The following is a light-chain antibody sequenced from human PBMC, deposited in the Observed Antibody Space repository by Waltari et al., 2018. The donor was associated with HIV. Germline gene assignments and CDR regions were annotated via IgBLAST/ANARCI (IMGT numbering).Light chain of an antibody. J-gene: IGLJ2*01. CDR2: NVS. Sequence: QAALTQSDSVFGSPGHLTTISCTVTRSDGGCSNHVFWYQQHPGKPPKLVIYNVSNRPAGVSNRFSGSKSGNTASLTISGLQAEDEAEYYCSSYTSSNTVIFGGGTRVTVL. CDR3: SSYTSSNTVI. CDR1: RSDGGCSNH. V-gene: IGLV2-14*01.